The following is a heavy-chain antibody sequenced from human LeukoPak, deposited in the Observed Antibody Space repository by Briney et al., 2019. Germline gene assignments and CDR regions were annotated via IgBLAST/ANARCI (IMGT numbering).Heavy chain of an antibody. CDR1: GYTFTSYG. D-gene: IGHD3-10*01. J-gene: IGHJ5*02. CDR2: ISAYNGNT. Sequence: ASVKVSCKASGYTFTSYGISWVRQAPGQGLEWMGWISAYNGNTNYAQKLQGRVTMTTDTSTSTAYMELRSLRSDDTAVYYCARDALSLWFYTGNNWFDPWGQGTLVTVSS. V-gene: IGHV1-18*01. CDR3: ARDALSLWFYTGNNWFDP.